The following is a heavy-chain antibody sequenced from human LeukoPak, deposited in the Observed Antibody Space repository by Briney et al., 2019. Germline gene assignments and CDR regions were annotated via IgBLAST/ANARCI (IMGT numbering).Heavy chain of an antibody. Sequence: GASVKVSCKASGYTFTGCYMHWVRQAPGQGLEWMGWINPNSGGTNYAQKFQGRVTMTRDTSISTAYMELSRLRSDDTAVYYCASDSSGWSYYYYMDVWGKGTTVTVSS. CDR2: INPNSGGT. D-gene: IGHD6-19*01. CDR1: GYTFTGCY. V-gene: IGHV1-2*02. CDR3: ASDSSGWSYYYYMDV. J-gene: IGHJ6*03.